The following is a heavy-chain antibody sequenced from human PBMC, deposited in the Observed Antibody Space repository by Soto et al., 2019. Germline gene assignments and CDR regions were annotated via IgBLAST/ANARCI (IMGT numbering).Heavy chain of an antibody. CDR3: ARRRWRHVGIAAADDAFDI. Sequence: SETLSLTCTVSGCSISSYYWSWIRQPPGKGLEWIGYIYYSGSTNYNPSLKSRVTISVDTSKNQFSLKLSSVTAADTAVYYCARRRWRHVGIAAADDAFDIWGQGTMVTVSS. V-gene: IGHV4-59*08. CDR2: IYYSGST. J-gene: IGHJ3*02. D-gene: IGHD6-13*01. CDR1: GCSISSYY.